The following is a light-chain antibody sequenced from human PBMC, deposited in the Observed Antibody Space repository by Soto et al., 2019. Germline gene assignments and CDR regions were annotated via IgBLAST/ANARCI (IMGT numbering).Light chain of an antibody. CDR3: QQYNSYPLT. CDR2: KAS. CDR1: QSISCW. Sequence: DIQMTQSPSTLSASVGDRVTITCRASQSISCWLAWYQQEPGKAPKLLIYKASSLESGVPSRFSGSGSGTEFTLTISSLQPDDFATYYCQQYNSYPLTFGGGTKVDI. V-gene: IGKV1-5*03. J-gene: IGKJ4*01.